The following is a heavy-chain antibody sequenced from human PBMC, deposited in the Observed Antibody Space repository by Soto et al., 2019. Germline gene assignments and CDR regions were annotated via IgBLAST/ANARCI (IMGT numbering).Heavy chain of an antibody. D-gene: IGHD3-10*01. V-gene: IGHV4-34*01. CDR2: INHSGST. J-gene: IGHJ4*02. Sequence: AETLSLSCAVYGWSFSGYYWSWIRQPPGKGLEWIGEINHSGSTNYNPSLKSRVTISVDTSKNQFSLKLSSVTAADTAVYYCARVDGSGSYYSFDNWGQGTLVTVS. CDR3: ARVDGSGSYYSFDN. CDR1: GWSFSGYY.